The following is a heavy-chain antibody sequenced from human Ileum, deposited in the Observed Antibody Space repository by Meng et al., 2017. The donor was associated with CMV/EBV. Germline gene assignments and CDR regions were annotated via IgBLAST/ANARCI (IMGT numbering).Heavy chain of an antibody. D-gene: IGHD6-6*01. CDR2: TAYRSKWDY. CDR3: ARESELLRFDH. CDR1: GDSVSPTNVA. Sequence: QIPLQQSVPGLVKPPQTLSLTWYISGDSVSPTNVAWNWIRQSPLRGLEWLGRTAYRSKWDYEYSVSVKSRITISPDTSKNQFSLQLRSVTPEDTAVYYCARESELLRFDHWGQGTLVTVSS. V-gene: IGHV6-1*01. J-gene: IGHJ4*02.